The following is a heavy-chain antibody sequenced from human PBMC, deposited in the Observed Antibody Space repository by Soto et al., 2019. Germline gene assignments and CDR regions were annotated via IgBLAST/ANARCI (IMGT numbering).Heavy chain of an antibody. J-gene: IGHJ6*02. D-gene: IGHD3-10*01. V-gene: IGHV3-23*01. CDR3: AKERLLWFGELLGSYGMDV. CDR1: GFTFSSYA. Sequence: LRLSCAASGFTFSSYAMSWVRQAPGKGLVWVSAISGSGGSTYYADSVKGRFTISRDNSKNTLYLQMNSLRAEDTAVYYCAKERLLWFGELLGSYGMDVWGQGTTVTVSS. CDR2: ISGSGGST.